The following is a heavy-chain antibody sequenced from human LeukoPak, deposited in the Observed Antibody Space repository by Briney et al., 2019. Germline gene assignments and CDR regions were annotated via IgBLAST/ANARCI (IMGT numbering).Heavy chain of an antibody. D-gene: IGHD3-10*01. CDR2: INAGNGNT. J-gene: IGHJ4*02. CDR3: TFRGVSDDFDS. V-gene: IGHV1-3*01. CDR1: GYTLRSYN. Sequence: ASVKVSCKASGYTLRSYNMHWVRQAPGQRLEWMGWINAGNGNTKYSQKFQGRVTITRDTSASTAYMELSSLRDGDSAVYYCTFRGVSDDFDSWGQGTLVTVSS.